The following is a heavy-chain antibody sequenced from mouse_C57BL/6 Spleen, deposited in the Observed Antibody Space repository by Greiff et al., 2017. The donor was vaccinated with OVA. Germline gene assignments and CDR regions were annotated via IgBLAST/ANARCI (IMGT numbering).Heavy chain of an antibody. Sequence: EVQGVESGGGLVKPGGSLKLSCAASGFTFSSYTMSWVRQTPEKRPEWVATISGGGGNTYYPDSVKGRFTISRDNAKNTLYLQMSSLRSEDTALYYCARHGYDGAWFAYWGQGTLVTVSA. CDR3: ARHGYDGAWFAY. J-gene: IGHJ3*01. V-gene: IGHV5-9*01. CDR2: ISGGGGNT. D-gene: IGHD2-2*01. CDR1: GFTFSSYT.